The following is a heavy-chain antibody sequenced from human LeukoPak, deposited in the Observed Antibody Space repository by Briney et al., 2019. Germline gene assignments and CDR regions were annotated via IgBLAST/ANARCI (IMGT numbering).Heavy chain of an antibody. J-gene: IGHJ6*02. V-gene: IGHV4-39*07. D-gene: IGHD1-14*01. CDR2: IDYGGST. CDR3: ARGPPDYYYGMDV. CDR1: GGSMSSSSYY. Sequence: SETLSLTCTVSGGSMSSSSYYWGWIRQPPGKGLEWIGSIDYGGSTYYNSALKSRVTISVDTSKNQFSLKLSSVTAADTAVYYCARGPPDYYYGMDVWGQGTLVTVSS.